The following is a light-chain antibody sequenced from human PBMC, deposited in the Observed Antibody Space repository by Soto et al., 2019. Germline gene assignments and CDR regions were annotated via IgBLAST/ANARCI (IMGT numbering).Light chain of an antibody. V-gene: IGLV1-40*01. CDR3: QSFDRSLTAWV. Sequence: QSALTQPPSVSGAPGQRVTISCTGSSSNIGAGYDVHWYQQLPGTAPTLLTSGNTDRPSGVPDRFSGSKSGTSASLAITGLQTEDEADYYCQSFDRSLTAWVFGGGTKVTVL. CDR1: SSNIGAGYD. CDR2: GNT. J-gene: IGLJ3*02.